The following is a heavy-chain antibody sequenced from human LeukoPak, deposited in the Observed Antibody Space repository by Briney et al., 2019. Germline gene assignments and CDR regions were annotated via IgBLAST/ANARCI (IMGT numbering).Heavy chain of an antibody. Sequence: SETLSLTCTVSGGSISSSNYYWGWIRQPPGKGLEWIGSIYYSGSTYYKSSLRSRITISVDTSKNQFSLKLSSVTAADTAVYYCARNVTGGSSGYWRFDYWGQGTLVTVSS. CDR3: ARNVTGGSSGYWRFDY. CDR1: GGSISSSNYY. D-gene: IGHD3-22*01. CDR2: IYYSGST. V-gene: IGHV4-39*01. J-gene: IGHJ4*02.